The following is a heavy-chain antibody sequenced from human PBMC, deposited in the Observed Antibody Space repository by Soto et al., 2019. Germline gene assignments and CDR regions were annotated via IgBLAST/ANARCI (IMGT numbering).Heavy chain of an antibody. J-gene: IGHJ4*01. CDR2: INPDSGGT. D-gene: IGHD2-2*02. CDR3: ALAYCSYISCYIFQWCVH. V-gene: IGHV1-2*02. CDR1: GYHFTSYY. Sequence: ASVKVTCKATGYHFTSYYIHWVRQAPGQGLEWMGWINPDSGGTNYAQKFQGRVTMTRDTSITTADMELRSLGCDDKDEDYCALAYCSYISCYIFQWCVHWGDVTLVT.